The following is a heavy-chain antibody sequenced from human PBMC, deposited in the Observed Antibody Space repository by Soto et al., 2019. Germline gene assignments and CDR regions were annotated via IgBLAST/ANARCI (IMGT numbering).Heavy chain of an antibody. CDR3: ARAFGSPSLNCTNGVWYLGLDV. CDR2: ISAYNGNT. J-gene: IGHJ6*04. CDR1: GYTFTSYG. D-gene: IGHD2-8*01. V-gene: IGHV1-18*01. Sequence: QVQLVQSGAEVKKPGASVKVSCKASGYTFTSYGISWVRQAPGQGLEWMGWISAYNGNTNYAQKLQGLVTMTTDTYTSTAYMALRSLRSDDTAVYYCARAFGSPSLNCTNGVWYLGLDVWGKGTTVTVSS.